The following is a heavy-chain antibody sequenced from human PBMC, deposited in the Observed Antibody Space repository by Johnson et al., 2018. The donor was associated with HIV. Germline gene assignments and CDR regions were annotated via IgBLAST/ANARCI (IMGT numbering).Heavy chain of an antibody. Sequence: QVQLVESGGVVVQPGRSLRLSSSASGFTFTSYSMHWVRQAPGKGLEWVAVISYDGSNKYYADSVKGRFTISRDNSNNTLYLQMNSLRAEDTAVYYCARALTTDAFDIWGQGTMVTVSS. CDR1: GFTFTSYS. CDR3: ARALTTDAFDI. V-gene: IGHV3-30-3*01. CDR2: ISYDGSNK. D-gene: IGHD4-17*01. J-gene: IGHJ3*02.